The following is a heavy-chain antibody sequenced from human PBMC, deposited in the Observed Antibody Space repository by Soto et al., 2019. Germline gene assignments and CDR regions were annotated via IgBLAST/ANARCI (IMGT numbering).Heavy chain of an antibody. CDR3: AREATPRSPVVLHLTHNWFDP. D-gene: IGHD2-2*01. J-gene: IGHJ5*02. CDR2: IYYSGST. CDR1: GGSISSGGYY. V-gene: IGHV4-31*03. Sequence: SETLSLTCTVSGGSISSGGYYWSWIRQHPGKGLEWIGYIYYSGSTYYNPSLKSRVTISVDTSKNQFSLKLSSVTAADTAVYYCAREATPRSPVVLHLTHNWFDPWGQGTLVTVSS.